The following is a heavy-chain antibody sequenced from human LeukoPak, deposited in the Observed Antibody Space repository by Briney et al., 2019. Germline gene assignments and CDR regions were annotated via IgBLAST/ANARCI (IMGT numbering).Heavy chain of an antibody. D-gene: IGHD3-16*01. Sequence: PWVSLRLSCAASGFTFSVYSMNWVRQPPGMGLEWVSYITSNSATIQYADSVKGRFTISRDNAKNSLSLQMNSLRDEDTAVYYCARSVGGHFDYWGQGMLVTVSS. CDR1: GFTFSVYS. CDR3: ARSVGGHFDY. V-gene: IGHV3-48*02. CDR2: ITSNSATI. J-gene: IGHJ4*02.